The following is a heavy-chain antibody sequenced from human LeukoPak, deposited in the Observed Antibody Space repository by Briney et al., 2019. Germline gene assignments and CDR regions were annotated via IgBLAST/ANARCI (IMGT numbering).Heavy chain of an antibody. D-gene: IGHD5-24*01. V-gene: IGHV1-24*01. CDR1: GYTFTSYG. CDR3: ATVEPHY. CDR2: FDPEDGET. J-gene: IGHJ4*02. Sequence: ASVKVSCKASGYTFTSYGISWVRQAPGKGLEWMGGFDPEDGETIYAQKFQGRVTMTEDTSTDTAYMELSSLRSEDTAVYYCATVEPHYWGQGTLVTVSS.